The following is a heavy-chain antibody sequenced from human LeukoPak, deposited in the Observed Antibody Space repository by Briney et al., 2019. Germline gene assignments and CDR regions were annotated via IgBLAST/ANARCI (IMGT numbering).Heavy chain of an antibody. Sequence: GGSLRLSCAASGFTFSSYALSWVRQAPGKGLEWVSGITDSGTGTYYADSVKGRFTISRDNSKNTVYLQMSSLRAEDTAVYYCAKGINYYGSGSYFFDYWGQGTLVTVSS. J-gene: IGHJ4*02. CDR1: GFTFSSYA. V-gene: IGHV3-23*01. CDR2: ITDSGTGT. CDR3: AKGINYYGSGSYFFDY. D-gene: IGHD3-10*01.